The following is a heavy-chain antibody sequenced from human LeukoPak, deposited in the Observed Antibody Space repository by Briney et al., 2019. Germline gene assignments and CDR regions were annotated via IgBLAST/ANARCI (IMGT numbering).Heavy chain of an antibody. V-gene: IGHV3-30*18. J-gene: IGHJ4*02. D-gene: IGHD2-15*01. CDR2: ISYGGSNK. CDR3: AKDQMWLRSCSGGSCYFRDY. Sequence: GGSLRLSCAASGFTFSSYGMHWVRQAPGKGLEWVAVISYGGSNKYYADSVKGRFTISRDNSKNTLYLQMNSLRAEDTAVYYCAKDQMWLRSCSGGSCYFRDYWGQGTLVTVSS. CDR1: GFTFSSYG.